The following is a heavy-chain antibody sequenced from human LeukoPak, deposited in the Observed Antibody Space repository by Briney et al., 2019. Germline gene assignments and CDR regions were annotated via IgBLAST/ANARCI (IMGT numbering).Heavy chain of an antibody. CDR1: GITFSSHA. Sequence: GGSLRLSCAASGITFSSHAMSWVRQAPWKWLEWVSAISGGGGSTDYADSVKGRFTISRGNSKNTLYLQMNSLRAEDTAVYYCAKGIKNWNTPFDYWGQGTLVTVSS. V-gene: IGHV3-23*01. J-gene: IGHJ4*02. D-gene: IGHD1/OR15-1a*01. CDR2: ISGGGGST. CDR3: AKGIKNWNTPFDY.